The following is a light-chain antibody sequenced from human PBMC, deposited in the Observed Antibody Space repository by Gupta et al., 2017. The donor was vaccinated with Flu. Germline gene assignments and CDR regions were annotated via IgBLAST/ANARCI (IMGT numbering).Light chain of an antibody. CDR1: QNISSF. CDR3: QHSYTTPPWT. Sequence: SSLSASVADRVTLTCRASQNISSFLNWYQHKPGKAPNLLIYAAANLQSGVPSRFSGRGSGTDFTLTISSLQPQDFATYYCQHSYTTPPWTFGQGTKVEIK. CDR2: AAA. V-gene: IGKV1-39*01. J-gene: IGKJ1*01.